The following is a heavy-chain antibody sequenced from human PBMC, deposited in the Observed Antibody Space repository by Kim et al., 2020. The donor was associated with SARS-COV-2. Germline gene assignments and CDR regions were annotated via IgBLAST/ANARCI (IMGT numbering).Heavy chain of an antibody. CDR3: ARDRGASINGPEDFDY. D-gene: IGHD1-26*01. Sequence: PSLKSRVTISVDTSKNQFSLKLSSVTAADTAVYYCARDRGASINGPEDFDYWGQGTLVTVSS. V-gene: IGHV4-39*07. J-gene: IGHJ4*02.